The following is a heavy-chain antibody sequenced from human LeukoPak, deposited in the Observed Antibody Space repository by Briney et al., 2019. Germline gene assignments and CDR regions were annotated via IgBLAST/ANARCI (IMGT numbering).Heavy chain of an antibody. V-gene: IGHV4-61*01. J-gene: IGHJ5*02. D-gene: IGHD2-8*02. CDR2: IYYSGST. CDR1: GGSVSSGSYY. CDR3: ARRSTGGDWFDP. Sequence: PSETLSLTCTVSGGSVSSGSYYWNWIRQPPGKGLEWVGYIYYSGSTNYNPSLKSRVTISVDTSKNQFSLKLSSVTAADTAMYYCARRSTGGDWFDPWGQGTLVTVSS.